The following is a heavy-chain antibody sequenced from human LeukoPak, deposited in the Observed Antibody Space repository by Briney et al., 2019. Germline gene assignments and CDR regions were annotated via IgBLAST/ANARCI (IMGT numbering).Heavy chain of an antibody. J-gene: IGHJ5*01. CDR3: VRMDLYGGYSIGFDS. CDR1: GYTFTGYF. CDR2: INPNIGDT. D-gene: IGHD4-23*01. Sequence: ASVKVSCKASGYTFTGYFMHWVRQAPGQGLQWMGWINPNIGDTHYAQKFRGRVTMTRDTSISTVYVELSRLTSDDTAVYYCVRMDLYGGYSIGFDSWGQGTLVIVSS. V-gene: IGHV1-2*02.